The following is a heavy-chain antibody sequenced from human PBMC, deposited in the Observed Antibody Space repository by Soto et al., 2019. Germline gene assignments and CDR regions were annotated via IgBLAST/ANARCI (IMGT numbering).Heavy chain of an antibody. CDR2: INVDKGNT. CDR1: GYGFTPYS. D-gene: IGHD3-3*02. J-gene: IGHJ5*02. V-gene: IGHV1-3*01. CDR3: VRDGVALSNHPYKWFDL. Sequence: ASVKVSCKASGYGFTPYSMQWVRQAPGQRLEWMGWINVDKGNTEYSQKFQGRLTVTRDTSASTVYMELSSLRSEDTAVYYCVRDGVALSNHPYKWFDLSGEGTLFTLCS.